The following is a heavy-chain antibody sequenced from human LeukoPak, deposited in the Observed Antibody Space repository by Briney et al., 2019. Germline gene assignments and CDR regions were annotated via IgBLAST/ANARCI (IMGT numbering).Heavy chain of an antibody. J-gene: IGHJ4*02. D-gene: IGHD2-15*01. V-gene: IGHV1-8*01. CDR1: GYTFTSYD. CDR2: VNPNSGHT. Sequence: ASVKVSCKASGYTFTSYDINWVRQATGQGREWMGWVNPNSGHTGYAQKFQGRVTMTRNTSISTAYMELSSLTSEDTAVYYCARGAPGSYCSGGSCPYFDYWGQGTWSPSPQ. CDR3: ARGAPGSYCSGGSCPYFDY.